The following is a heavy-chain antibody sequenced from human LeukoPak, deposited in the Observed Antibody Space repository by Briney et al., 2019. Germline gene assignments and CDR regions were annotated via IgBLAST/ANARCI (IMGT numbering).Heavy chain of an antibody. Sequence: GGSLTLSCVASGFTFNRYYMHWVRQAPGKGLVWVSRVNPDGSTTNYADSVKGRFTISRDNAKNTLDLQMNSLRVEDTAVYYCARGGDDIGHYWGQGNLVTVSS. CDR1: GFTFNRYY. CDR2: VNPDGSTT. D-gene: IGHD5-12*01. CDR3: ARGGDDIGHY. J-gene: IGHJ4*02. V-gene: IGHV3-74*01.